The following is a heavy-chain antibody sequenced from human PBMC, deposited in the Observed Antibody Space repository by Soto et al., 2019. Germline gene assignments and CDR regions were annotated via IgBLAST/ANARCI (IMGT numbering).Heavy chain of an antibody. CDR1: GFTFSSYA. J-gene: IGHJ4*02. CDR3: AKNGDAVPVAARHHY. D-gene: IGHD6-6*01. Sequence: GGSLRLSCAASGFTFSSYAMSWVRQAPGKGLEWVSAISGSGGSTYYADSVKGRFTISRDNSKNTLYLQMNSLRAEDTAVYYCAKNGDAVPVAARHHYWGQGTLVTVSS. CDR2: ISGSGGST. V-gene: IGHV3-23*01.